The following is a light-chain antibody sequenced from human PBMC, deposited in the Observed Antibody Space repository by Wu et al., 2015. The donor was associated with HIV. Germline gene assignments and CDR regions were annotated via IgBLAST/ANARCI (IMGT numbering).Light chain of an antibody. CDR1: QSISTY. Sequence: EIALTQSPVTLSLSPGDRATLSCRASQSISTYLAWYQQKPGQAPRLLIYDASNRATGVSARVSGSGSGTDFTLTISSLEPEDFAVYFCQQRSNWPLTFGGGTKVEIK. J-gene: IGKJ4*01. V-gene: IGKV3-11*01. CDR2: DAS. CDR3: QQRSNWPLT.